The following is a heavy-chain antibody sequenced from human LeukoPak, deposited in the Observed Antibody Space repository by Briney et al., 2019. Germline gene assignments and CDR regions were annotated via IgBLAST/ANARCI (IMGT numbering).Heavy chain of an antibody. CDR2: ISSGSGYI. Sequence: GGSLRLSCAASGFTFSSYSMNWVRQAPGKGLEWVSSISSGSGYIYYADSVKGRFTISRDNAKNSLYLQMNSLRAEDTAVYYCARDRDYADASDIWGQGTMVTVSS. CDR3: ARDRDYADASDI. V-gene: IGHV3-21*01. D-gene: IGHD4-17*01. CDR1: GFTFSSYS. J-gene: IGHJ3*02.